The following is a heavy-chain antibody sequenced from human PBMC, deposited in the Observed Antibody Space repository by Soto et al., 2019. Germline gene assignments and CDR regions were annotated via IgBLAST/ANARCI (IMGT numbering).Heavy chain of an antibody. CDR2: INYRGST. D-gene: IGHD6-13*01. J-gene: IGHJ1*01. Sequence: QVQLQESGPGLVKPSQTLSLTCTVSGVSMSSGYYYWNWIRPHPEKGLEWIGYINYRGSTFYTPSLKSRLTISVDTSNNKFSLKLTSVTAADTAMYFCARDSQGAATFWGQGTLVTVSS. CDR3: ARDSQGAATF. CDR1: GVSMSSGYYY. V-gene: IGHV4-31*03.